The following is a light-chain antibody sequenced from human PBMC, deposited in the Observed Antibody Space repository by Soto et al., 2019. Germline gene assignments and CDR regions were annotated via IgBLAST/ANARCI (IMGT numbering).Light chain of an antibody. CDR3: QSYDSSLSGHVV. CDR2: GNS. Sequence: QAVVTQPPSVSGAPGQRVTISCTGSSSNIGAGYDVHWYQQLPGTAPKLLIYGNSNRPSGVPDRFSGSKSGTSASLAITGLQAEDEADHYCQSYDSSLSGHVVFGGGTKVTVL. CDR1: SSNIGAGYD. J-gene: IGLJ2*01. V-gene: IGLV1-40*01.